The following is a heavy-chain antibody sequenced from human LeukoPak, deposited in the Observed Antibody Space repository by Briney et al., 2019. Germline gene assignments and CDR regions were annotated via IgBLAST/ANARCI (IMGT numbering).Heavy chain of an antibody. V-gene: IGHV3-74*01. Sequence: PGGSLRLPCAASGFTFSSYWMHWVRQAPGKGLVWVSRINSDGSSTSYADSVKGRFTISRDNAKNTLYLQMNSLRAEDTAVYYCARDGGGGDYGYWGQGTLVTVSS. D-gene: IGHD3-16*01. CDR1: GFTFSSYW. J-gene: IGHJ4*02. CDR2: INSDGSST. CDR3: ARDGGGGDYGY.